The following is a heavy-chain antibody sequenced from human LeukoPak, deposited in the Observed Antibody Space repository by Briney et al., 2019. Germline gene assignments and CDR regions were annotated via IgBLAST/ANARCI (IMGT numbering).Heavy chain of an antibody. Sequence: SETLSLTCTVSGGSISSSSYYWGWIRQPPGKGLEWIGSIYYSGSTYYNPSLKSRVTISVDTSKNQFSLRLSSVTAADTAVYYCARDHSAMIRGNWFDPWGQGTLVTVSS. CDR3: ARDHSAMIRGNWFDP. J-gene: IGHJ5*02. V-gene: IGHV4-39*07. CDR1: GGSISSSSYY. D-gene: IGHD3-22*01. CDR2: IYYSGST.